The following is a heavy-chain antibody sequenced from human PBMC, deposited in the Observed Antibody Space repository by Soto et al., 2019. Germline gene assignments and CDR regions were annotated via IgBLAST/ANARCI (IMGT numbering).Heavy chain of an antibody. D-gene: IGHD3-3*01. CDR3: AGLRSDDAYYYYGMDV. CDR2: IYPGDSDT. CDR1: GYSFTSYW. J-gene: IGHJ6*02. Sequence: PGESLKISCKGSGYSFTSYWIGWVRQMPGKGLEWMGIIYPGDSDTRYSPSFQGQVTISADKSISTAYLQWSSLKASDTAMYYCAGLRSDDAYYYYGMDVWGQGTTVTVSS. V-gene: IGHV5-51*01.